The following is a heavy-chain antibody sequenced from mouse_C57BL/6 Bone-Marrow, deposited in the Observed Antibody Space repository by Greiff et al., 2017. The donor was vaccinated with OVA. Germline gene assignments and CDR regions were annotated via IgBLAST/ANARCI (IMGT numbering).Heavy chain of an antibody. V-gene: IGHV1-22*01. CDR2: INPNNGGT. CDR1: GYTFTDYN. Sequence: EVQLQQSGPELVKPGASVKMSCKASGYTFTDYNMHWVKQSHGKSLEWIGYINPNNGGTSYNQKFKGKATLTVNKSSSTAYMELRSLTSEDSAVYCCARGHYSNYWFAYWGQGTLVTVSA. D-gene: IGHD2-5*01. CDR3: ARGHYSNYWFAY. J-gene: IGHJ3*01.